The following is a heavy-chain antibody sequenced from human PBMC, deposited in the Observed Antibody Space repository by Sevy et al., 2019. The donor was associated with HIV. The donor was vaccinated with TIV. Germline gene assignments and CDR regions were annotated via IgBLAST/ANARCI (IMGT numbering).Heavy chain of an antibody. V-gene: IGHV4-59*01. J-gene: IGHJ6*02. Sequence: SETLSLTCTVSGGSISSYYWSWIRQPPGKGLEWIGYIYYSGSTNYNPSLKSRVTISVDTSKNQFSLKLSSVTAADTAVYYCASERRYCSGGSCYRDYYGMDVWGQGTTVTVSS. CDR1: GGSISSYY. CDR3: ASERRYCSGGSCYRDYYGMDV. CDR2: IYYSGST. D-gene: IGHD2-15*01.